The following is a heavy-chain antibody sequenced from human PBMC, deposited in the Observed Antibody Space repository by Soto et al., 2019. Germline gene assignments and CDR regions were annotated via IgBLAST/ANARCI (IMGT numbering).Heavy chain of an antibody. J-gene: IGHJ5*02. CDR2: MSSSSSTI. D-gene: IGHD4-17*01. V-gene: IGHV3-48*01. CDR3: AREGGDLNWFDP. Sequence: EVQLVESGGGLVQPGGSLRLSCAASGFTFSSYSMNWVSQAPGKGLEWVSYMSSSSSTIYYADSVKGRFTISRDNAKNSLYLQMNSLRSEDTAVYYCAREGGDLNWFDPWGQGTLVTVSS. CDR1: GFTFSSYS.